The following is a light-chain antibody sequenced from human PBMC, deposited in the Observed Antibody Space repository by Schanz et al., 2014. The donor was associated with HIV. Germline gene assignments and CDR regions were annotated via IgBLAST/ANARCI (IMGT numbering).Light chain of an antibody. CDR3: QQYGSSPPIT. CDR1: QSVDSY. J-gene: IGKJ5*01. V-gene: IGKV3-20*01. CDR2: DGA. Sequence: EIVLTQSPATLSLSPGERAVLSCRASQSVDSYLAWYRQKPGQAPRLLIYDGAHRAPGIPARFSGSGSGTDYTLTISRLEPEDFAVYYCQQYGSSPPITFGQGTRLEIK.